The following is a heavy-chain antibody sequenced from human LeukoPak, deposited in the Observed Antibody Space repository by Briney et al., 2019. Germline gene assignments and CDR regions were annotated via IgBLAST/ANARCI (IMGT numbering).Heavy chain of an antibody. Sequence: PGGSLRLSCAASGFTFTTYGMHWVRQAPGKGLEWVAIIWYDGSDKYYADPVRGRFTISRDNSKNTLYLQMNRLRDEDTAVYYCARDQGSSHFDYWGQGTLVTVSS. CDR2: IWYDGSDK. CDR1: GFTFTTYG. D-gene: IGHD1-26*01. V-gene: IGHV3-33*01. J-gene: IGHJ4*02. CDR3: ARDQGSSHFDY.